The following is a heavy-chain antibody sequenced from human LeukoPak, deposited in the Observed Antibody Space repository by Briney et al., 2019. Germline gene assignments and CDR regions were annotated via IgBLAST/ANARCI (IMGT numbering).Heavy chain of an antibody. V-gene: IGHV4-59*12. Sequence: SETLSLTCTVSGGSIATYYWSWIRQPPGKGLEWIGYIYYNGHTDYNPSLKSRVTISVHTSKNQFSLKLSSVTAADTAVYYCARDGAGSGSGYFDYWGQGTLVTVSS. CDR1: GGSIATYY. J-gene: IGHJ4*02. CDR2: IYYNGHT. CDR3: ARDGAGSGSGYFDY. D-gene: IGHD3-10*01.